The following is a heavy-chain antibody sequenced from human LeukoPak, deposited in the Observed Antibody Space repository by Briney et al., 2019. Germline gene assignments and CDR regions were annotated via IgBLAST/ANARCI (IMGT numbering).Heavy chain of an antibody. J-gene: IGHJ4*02. Sequence: SVKVSCKASGGTFSSYAISWVRQAPGQGREWMGGIIPIFGTANYAQKFQGRVTITADESTSTAYMELSSLRSEDTAVYYCARGYDSSGYVDYWGQGTLVTVSS. D-gene: IGHD3-22*01. CDR2: IIPIFGTA. V-gene: IGHV1-69*01. CDR1: GGTFSSYA. CDR3: ARGYDSSGYVDY.